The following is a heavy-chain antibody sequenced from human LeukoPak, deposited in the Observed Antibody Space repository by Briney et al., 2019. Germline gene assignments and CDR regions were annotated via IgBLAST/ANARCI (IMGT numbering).Heavy chain of an antibody. V-gene: IGHV4-34*01. J-gene: IGHJ6*03. D-gene: IGHD3-22*01. CDR2: INHRGGT. CDR1: GGSFSDYY. CDR3: ASSRLSVYDSSGYGGYYYMDV. Sequence: SETLSLTCAVYGGSFSDYYWSWIRQPPGKGLEWIGEINHRGGTNYNPSIKSRVTMSVDTSETQFSLKLSSVTAADTAVYYCASSRLSVYDSSGYGGYYYMDVWGKGTTVTVSS.